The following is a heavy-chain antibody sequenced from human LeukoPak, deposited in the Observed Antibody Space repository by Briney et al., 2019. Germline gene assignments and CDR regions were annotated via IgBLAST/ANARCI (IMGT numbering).Heavy chain of an antibody. Sequence: SETLSLTCTVSGGSFSNYYWSWIRQPAGKGLEWIGRIYTSGSTNYNPPVKSRVTMSVVTSNNQFSLKLTSVTAADTAVYYCARQPPQYCGMGVWGQGTTVTVSS. CDR3: ARQPPQYCGMGV. V-gene: IGHV4-4*07. J-gene: IGHJ6*02. D-gene: IGHD1-14*01. CDR1: GGSFSNYY. CDR2: IYTSGST.